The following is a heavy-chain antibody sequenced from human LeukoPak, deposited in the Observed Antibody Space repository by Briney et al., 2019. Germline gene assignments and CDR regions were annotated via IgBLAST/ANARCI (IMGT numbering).Heavy chain of an antibody. CDR1: EFTFSSYS. Sequence: GGSLRLSCAASEFTFSSYSMNWVRQAPGKGLEWVSSISGSSSYIYYADSVKGRSTISRDNAKNSLYLEMNSLRAEDTAVYYCARRGPVGCSGTSCFAGPVHSWGQGTLVTVSS. CDR3: ARRGPVGCSGTSCFAGPVHS. J-gene: IGHJ5*02. CDR2: ISGSSSYI. V-gene: IGHV3-21*01. D-gene: IGHD2-2*01.